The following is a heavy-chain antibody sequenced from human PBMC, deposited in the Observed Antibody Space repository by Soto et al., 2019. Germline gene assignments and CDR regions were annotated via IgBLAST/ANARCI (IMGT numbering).Heavy chain of an antibody. V-gene: IGHV3-23*01. CDR2: ISGGGGST. D-gene: IGHD3-16*01. Sequence: EVQLLESGGGLVQPGGSLRLSCGASGFTFSSYAMSWVRQAPGKGLEWASAISGGGGSTYYADSVKGRFTISKDNSKNTLYMQINSLRAEYTAVYYCAKSPQHYDYIWGRSGDYYYYMDVWGKGTTVTVSS. CDR1: GFTFSSYA. CDR3: AKSPQHYDYIWGRSGDYYYYMDV. J-gene: IGHJ6*03.